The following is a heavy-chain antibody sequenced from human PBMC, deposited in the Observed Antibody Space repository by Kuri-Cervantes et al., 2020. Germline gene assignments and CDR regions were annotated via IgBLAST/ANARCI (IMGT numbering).Heavy chain of an antibody. CDR1: GFTFSSYG. D-gene: IGHD5-18*01. J-gene: IGHJ4*02. CDR3: AKGKSYGLDAYFDY. CDR2: IRYDGSNK. Sequence: GESLKISCAASGFTFSSYGMHWVRQAPGKGLEWVAFIRYDGSNKYYADSVKGRFTISRDNSKNTLYLQMNSLRLEDTALYYCAKGKSYGLDAYFDYWGQGTLVTVSS. V-gene: IGHV3-30*02.